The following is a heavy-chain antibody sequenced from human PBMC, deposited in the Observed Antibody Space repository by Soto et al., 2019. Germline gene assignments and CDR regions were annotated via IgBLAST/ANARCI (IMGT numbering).Heavy chain of an antibody. CDR3: AKDGAIFGVVIISVYFDY. D-gene: IGHD3-3*01. V-gene: IGHV3-30*18. J-gene: IGHJ4*02. CDR2: ISYDGSNK. Sequence: GGSLRLSCAASGFTFSSYGMHWVRQAPGKELEWVAVISYDGSNKYYADSVKGRFTISRDNSKNTLYLQMNSLRAEDTAVYYCAKDGAIFGVVIISVYFDYWGQGTLVTVSS. CDR1: GFTFSSYG.